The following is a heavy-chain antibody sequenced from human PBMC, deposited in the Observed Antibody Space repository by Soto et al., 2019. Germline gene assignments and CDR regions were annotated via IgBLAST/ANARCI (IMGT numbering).Heavy chain of an antibody. CDR2: ISGSGGST. CDR1: GFTFSSYA. CDR3: AKDQSYWLGGMDV. J-gene: IGHJ6*02. D-gene: IGHD2-21*01. Sequence: GESLKISCAASGFTFSSYAMSWVRQAPGKGLEWVSAISGSGGSTYYADSVKGRFTISRDNSKNTLYLQMNSLRAEDTAVYYCAKDQSYWLGGMDVWGQGTTVTVSS. V-gene: IGHV3-23*01.